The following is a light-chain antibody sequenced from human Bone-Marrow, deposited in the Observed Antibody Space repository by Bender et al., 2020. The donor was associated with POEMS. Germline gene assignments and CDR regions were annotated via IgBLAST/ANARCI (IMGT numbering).Light chain of an antibody. V-gene: IGLV2-23*01. CDR3: CSYAGYYTWV. J-gene: IGLJ3*02. CDR2: EDT. Sequence: QSAVSQPASVSGSPGQSITISCTGASSDVGTYNLVSWYQHHPGKAPKILIYEDTKRPSGVPDRFSGSKSGNTASLTISGVQAEDEADYYCCSYAGYYTWVFGGGTKLTVL. CDR1: SSDVGTYNL.